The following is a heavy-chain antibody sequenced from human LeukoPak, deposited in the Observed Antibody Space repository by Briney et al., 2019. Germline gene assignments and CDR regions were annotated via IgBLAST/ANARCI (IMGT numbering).Heavy chain of an antibody. CDR1: GGSFSGHY. CDR2: INHSGST. D-gene: IGHD3-10*01. V-gene: IGHV4-34*01. J-gene: IGHJ4*02. CDR3: ARATPATRWFGD. Sequence: SETLSLTCAVYGGSFSGHYWSWIRQPPGKGLEWIGEINHSGSTNYNPSLKSRVTISVDTSKNQFSLKLSSVTAADTAVYYCARATPATRWFGDWGQGTLATVSS.